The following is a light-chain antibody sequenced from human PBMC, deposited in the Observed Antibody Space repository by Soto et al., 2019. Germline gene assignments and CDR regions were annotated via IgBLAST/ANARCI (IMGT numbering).Light chain of an antibody. CDR3: QQYHNWPA. CDR1: QSVFSS. Sequence: EIVMTQSPDTLSVSPGERATLSCRASQSVFSSLAWYQQKPGQAPRLPIYGAATRATGIPARFSGSGSGTEFTLTISSLQSEDFAVYYCQQYHNWPAFGQGTKVEIK. J-gene: IGKJ1*01. CDR2: GAA. V-gene: IGKV3-15*01.